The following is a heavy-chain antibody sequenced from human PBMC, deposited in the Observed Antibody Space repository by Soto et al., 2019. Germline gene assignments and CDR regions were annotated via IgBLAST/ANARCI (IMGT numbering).Heavy chain of an antibody. CDR2: IIPIFGTA. J-gene: IGHJ3*02. V-gene: IGHV1-69*01. CDR1: GGTFSSYA. CDR3: ASPTPERVRVVVAATDDYDAFDI. Sequence: QVQLVQSGAEVKKPGSSVKVSCKASGGTFSSYAISWVRQAPGQGLEWMGGIIPIFGTANYAQKFQGRVTITADESTSTAYMELSSLRSGDTAVYYCASPTPERVRVVVAATDDYDAFDIWGQGTMVTVSS. D-gene: IGHD2-15*01.